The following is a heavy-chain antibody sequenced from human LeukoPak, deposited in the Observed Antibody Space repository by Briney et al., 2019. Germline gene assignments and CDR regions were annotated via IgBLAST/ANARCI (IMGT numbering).Heavy chain of an antibody. V-gene: IGHV3-48*03. CDR2: ISSTGTTT. J-gene: IGHJ5*02. Sequence: GGSLRLSCAASGFTFSSFEMHWVRQAPGKGLEWVSYISSTGTTTYYADSVKGRFTISRDNAKNSLYLQMNSLTAEDTAVYYCARAGPWGQGTLVTVSS. CDR1: GFTFSSFE. CDR3: ARAGP.